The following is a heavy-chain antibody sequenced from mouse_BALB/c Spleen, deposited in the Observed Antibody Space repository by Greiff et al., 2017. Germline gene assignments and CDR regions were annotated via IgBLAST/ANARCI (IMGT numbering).Heavy chain of an antibody. Sequence: DVHLVESGGGLVQPGGSRKLSCAASGFTFSSFGMHWVRQAPEKGLEWVAYISSGSSTIYYADTVKGRFTISRDNPKNTLFLQMTSLRSEDTAMYYCARSYDFYWYFDVWGAGTTVTVSS. D-gene: IGHD2-4*01. V-gene: IGHV5-17*02. CDR2: ISSGSSTI. J-gene: IGHJ1*01. CDR3: ARSYDFYWYFDV. CDR1: GFTFSSFG.